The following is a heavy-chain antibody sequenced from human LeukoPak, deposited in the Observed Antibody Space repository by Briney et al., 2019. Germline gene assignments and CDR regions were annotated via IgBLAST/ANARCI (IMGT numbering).Heavy chain of an antibody. CDR3: TRDAESRYYDSSGYPY. V-gene: IGHV3-49*04. CDR2: IRSNSYGGTA. D-gene: IGHD3-22*01. Sequence: SGGSLRLSCIASGFTIGDYAMSWVRQAPGKGREWVGVIRSNSYGGTADYAASVKGRFSISRDDSKSIGYLQMTSLNTEDTAVYYCTRDAESRYYDSSGYPYWGQGTLVTVSS. CDR1: GFTIGDYA. J-gene: IGHJ4*02.